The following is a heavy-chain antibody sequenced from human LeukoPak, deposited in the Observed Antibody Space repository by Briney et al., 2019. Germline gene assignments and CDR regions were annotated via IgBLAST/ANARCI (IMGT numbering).Heavy chain of an antibody. CDR1: GGSISSYY. J-gene: IGHJ4*02. Sequence: SETLSLTCTVSGGSISSYYWSWIRQPAGKGLEWIGRIYYSGSTNYNPSLKSRVTISVDTPRNQFSLKLSSVTAADTAVYYCARVSRQLLLVDYWGQGTLVTVSS. D-gene: IGHD2-2*01. CDR2: IYYSGST. V-gene: IGHV4-4*07. CDR3: ARVSRQLLLVDY.